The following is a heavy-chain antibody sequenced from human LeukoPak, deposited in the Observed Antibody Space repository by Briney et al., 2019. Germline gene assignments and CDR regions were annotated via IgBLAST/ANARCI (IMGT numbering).Heavy chain of an antibody. J-gene: IGHJ3*02. D-gene: IGHD3-10*01. CDR3: ARRAMVRGVMNAFDI. Sequence: GGSLRLSCAASGFTFSDYYMSWIRQAPGKGLEWVSYISSSSSYTNYADSVKGRFTISRDNAKNSLYLQMNSLRAEDTAVYYCARRAMVRGVMNAFDIWGQGTMVTASS. CDR1: GFTFSDYY. CDR2: ISSSSSYT. V-gene: IGHV3-11*06.